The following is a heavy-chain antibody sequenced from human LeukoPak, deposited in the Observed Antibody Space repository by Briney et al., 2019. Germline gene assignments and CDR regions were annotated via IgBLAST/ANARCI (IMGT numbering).Heavy chain of an antibody. Sequence: GGSLRLSCAASGFTFSDYSMSWIRQAPGKGLEWVSSISTNSSYTNYADSVKGRFTISRDTAKNSPYLQMNSLRAEDTAVYYCARLRGYGYEGNDYWGQGTLVTVSS. J-gene: IGHJ4*02. CDR1: GFTFSDYS. V-gene: IGHV3-11*03. CDR2: ISTNSSYT. D-gene: IGHD5-18*01. CDR3: ARLRGYGYEGNDY.